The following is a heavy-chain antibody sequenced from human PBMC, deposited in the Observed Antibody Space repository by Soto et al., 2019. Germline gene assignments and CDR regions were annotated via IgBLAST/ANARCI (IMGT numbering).Heavy chain of an antibody. CDR2: LYSNGFT. CDR3: ARESNTHITYYNYDLDI. CDR1: GYTLTCNY. J-gene: IGHJ6*02. D-gene: IGHD3-10*01. V-gene: IGHV3-53*01. Sequence: GGTLRLSCAASGYTLTCNYMSWFRQAPGGGLEWVSVLYSNGFTHYAGSVRGRFTISRDKSKNTMYLQMTSLTADGTAVYYCARESNTHITYYNYDLDIWGQGTAVTVSS.